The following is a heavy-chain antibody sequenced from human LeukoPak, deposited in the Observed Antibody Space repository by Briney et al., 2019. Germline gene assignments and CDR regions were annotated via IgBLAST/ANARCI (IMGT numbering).Heavy chain of an antibody. D-gene: IGHD5-24*01. J-gene: IGHJ4*02. Sequence: GGSLRLSCAASGFTFSNYAMSWVRQAPGKGLEWVSAISGSASSTYHADSVKGRFTISRDNSKNTLYLQMNSLRADDTAVYYCAKDDAWLQYGNWGRGTLVTVSS. V-gene: IGHV3-23*01. CDR1: GFTFSNYA. CDR2: ISGSASST. CDR3: AKDDAWLQYGN.